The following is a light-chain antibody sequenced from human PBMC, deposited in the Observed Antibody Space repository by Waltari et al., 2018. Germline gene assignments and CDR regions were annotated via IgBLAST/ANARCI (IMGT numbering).Light chain of an antibody. J-gene: IGKJ1*01. CDR3: LQDYVYPWT. CDR2: NVS. V-gene: IGKV1-6*01. Sequence: AIQMTQSPSSLSASVGDRVTITCRASQAIRSDLGWYQQKPGKAPNLLIYNVSNLQSGVPSRFSGSGSGTDFTLAISSLQPEDFGSYHCLQDYVYPWTFGQGTKVEIK. CDR1: QAIRSD.